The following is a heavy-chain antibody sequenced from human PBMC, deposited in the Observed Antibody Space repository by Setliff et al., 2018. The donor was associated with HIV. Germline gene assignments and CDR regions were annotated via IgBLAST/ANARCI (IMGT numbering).Heavy chain of an antibody. Sequence: SGPTLVNPTQTLTLTCTFSGFSLSTSGMCVSWIRQPPGKALEWLARIDWDDDKYYSTSLKTSLTISKDTSKNQVVLTMTNMDPVDTATYYCARMSWTYSSSDRWFDPWGQGTLVTVSS. CDR1: GFSLSTSGMC. CDR3: ARMSWTYSSSDRWFDP. J-gene: IGHJ5*02. V-gene: IGHV2-70*11. CDR2: IDWDDDK. D-gene: IGHD6-6*01.